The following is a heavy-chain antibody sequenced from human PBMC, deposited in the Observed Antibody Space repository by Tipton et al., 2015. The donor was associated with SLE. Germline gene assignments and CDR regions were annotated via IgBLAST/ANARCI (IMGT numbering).Heavy chain of an antibody. CDR1: GGSMTGSY. D-gene: IGHD7-27*01. CDR3: ARESNWDNALDI. V-gene: IGHV4-59*01. J-gene: IGHJ3*02. Sequence: GLVKPSETLSLTCSVSGGSMTGSYWSWIRQPPGKGLEWIGYIYYSGSTNYNPSLKSRVTISVDTSKNQFSLKLSSVTAADTAVYYCARESNWDNALDIWGQGTMVSVSS. CDR2: IYYSGST.